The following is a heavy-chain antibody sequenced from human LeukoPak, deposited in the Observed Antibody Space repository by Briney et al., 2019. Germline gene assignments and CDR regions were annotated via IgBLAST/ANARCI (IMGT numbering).Heavy chain of an antibody. Sequence: SETLSLTCTVSGGSITAGNHHWGWTRRPPGKGLEWIGSVYYSGSIFSDTSHKSRVTISGDTSKNQFSLSLSSVTAADTAVYYCARLNPGYVTAPHDSWGQGMLVTVSS. D-gene: IGHD3-16*01. CDR1: GGSITAGNHH. J-gene: IGHJ5*01. V-gene: IGHV4-39*01. CDR2: VYYSGSI. CDR3: ARLNPGYVTAPHDS.